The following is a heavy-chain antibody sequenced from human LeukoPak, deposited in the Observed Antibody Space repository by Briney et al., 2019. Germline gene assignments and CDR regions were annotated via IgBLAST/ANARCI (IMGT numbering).Heavy chain of an antibody. V-gene: IGHV3-30-3*01. CDR1: GFTFSSYA. Sequence: GGSLRLCCAASGFTFSSYAMHWVRQAPGKGLEWVAVISYDGSNKYYADSVKGRFTISRDNSKNTLYLQMNSLRAEDTAVYYCARDLYGDYTDYWGQGTLVTVSS. J-gene: IGHJ4*02. CDR2: ISYDGSNK. D-gene: IGHD4-17*01. CDR3: ARDLYGDYTDY.